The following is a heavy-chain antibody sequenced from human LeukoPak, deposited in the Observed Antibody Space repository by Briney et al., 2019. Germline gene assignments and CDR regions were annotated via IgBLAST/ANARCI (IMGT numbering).Heavy chain of an antibody. CDR1: GFTFSSYE. Sequence: TGGSLRLSCAASGFTFSSYEMNWVRQAPGKGLEWVSYISSSGSTIYYADSVKGRFTISRDNAKNSLYLQMNSLRAEDTAVYYCATRMYSSGWYVYWDQGTLVTVSS. J-gene: IGHJ4*02. CDR2: ISSSGSTI. V-gene: IGHV3-48*03. CDR3: ATRMYSSGWYVY. D-gene: IGHD6-19*01.